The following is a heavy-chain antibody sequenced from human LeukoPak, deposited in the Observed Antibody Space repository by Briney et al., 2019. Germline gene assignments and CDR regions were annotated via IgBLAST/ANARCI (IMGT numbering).Heavy chain of an antibody. D-gene: IGHD3-16*01. CDR3: ARGGGLDV. Sequence: GGSLRLSCAASGFALSSHWMTWVRQVPGRGLEWVASINHNGNVNYYVDSVKGRFTISRDNAKNSLYLQMSNLRAEDTAVYFCARGGGLDVWGQGATVTVSS. V-gene: IGHV3-7*03. J-gene: IGHJ6*02. CDR1: GFALSSHW. CDR2: INHNGNVN.